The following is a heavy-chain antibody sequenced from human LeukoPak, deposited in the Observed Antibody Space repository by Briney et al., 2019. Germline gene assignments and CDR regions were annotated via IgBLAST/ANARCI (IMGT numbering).Heavy chain of an antibody. Sequence: ASQTLSLTCTVSGGSISSGGYYWSWIRQHPGKGLEWIGYIYYSGSTYYNPSLKSRVTISVDTSKNQFSLKLSSVTAADTAVHYCARAPEARLSSYFDYWGQGTLVTVSS. D-gene: IGHD1-14*01. J-gene: IGHJ4*02. CDR3: ARAPEARLSSYFDY. V-gene: IGHV4-31*03. CDR1: GGSISSGGYY. CDR2: IYYSGST.